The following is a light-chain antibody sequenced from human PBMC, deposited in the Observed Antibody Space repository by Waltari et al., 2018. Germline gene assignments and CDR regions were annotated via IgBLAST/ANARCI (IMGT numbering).Light chain of an antibody. CDR1: SGNIATNY. V-gene: IGLV6-57*03. Sequence: FMLTQPHSVSESPGKTVTISCTRSSGNIATNYVQWYQQRPGRAPTKVIYGYNQRPSGVPDRFSGSIDSSANSASLIISGLKAEDEADYYCQSFDSSHVVFGGGTKLTVL. CDR2: GYN. J-gene: IGLJ2*01. CDR3: QSFDSSHVV.